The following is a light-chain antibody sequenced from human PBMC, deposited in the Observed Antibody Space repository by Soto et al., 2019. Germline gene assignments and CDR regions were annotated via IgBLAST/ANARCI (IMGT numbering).Light chain of an antibody. V-gene: IGKV1-5*03. J-gene: IGKJ1*01. CDR2: KAS. Sequence: DLQMTQSPSTLSASVGDRVTITCRASQSISAWLAWYQQKPGKAPKLLIYKASSLERGVPSRFSGSGSGTDFTLTISSLQPDDSATYYCQQYNDYSWTFGPGTKVEIK. CDR3: QQYNDYSWT. CDR1: QSISAW.